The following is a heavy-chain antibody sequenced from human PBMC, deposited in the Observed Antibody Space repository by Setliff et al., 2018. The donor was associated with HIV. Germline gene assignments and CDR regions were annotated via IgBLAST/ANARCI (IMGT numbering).Heavy chain of an antibody. CDR1: GFIFSSYA. D-gene: IGHD3-10*01. Sequence: PGGSLRLSCAASGFIFSSYAMHWVRQAPGKGLEWVAVMSYDGNNKYYADSVKGRFTISRDNSKNTLFLQMNSLRPEDTAVYYCAKVGGSGSYYKADKFDYWGQGTLVTVSS. CDR2: MSYDGNNK. CDR3: AKVGGSGSYYKADKFDY. V-gene: IGHV3-30*01. J-gene: IGHJ4*02.